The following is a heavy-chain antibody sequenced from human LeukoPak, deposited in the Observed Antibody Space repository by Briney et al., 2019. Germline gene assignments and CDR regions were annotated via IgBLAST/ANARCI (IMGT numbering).Heavy chain of an antibody. CDR1: GGSISSGSYY. Sequence: NPSETLSLTCTVSGGSISSGSYYWSWIRQPAGKGLEWIGRIYTSGSTNYNPSLKSRVTISVDTSKNQFSLKLSSVTAADTAVYYRARGRFVAVAAVYYFDYWGQGTLVTVSS. CDR3: ARGRFVAVAAVYYFDY. J-gene: IGHJ4*02. CDR2: IYTSGST. D-gene: IGHD6-19*01. V-gene: IGHV4-61*02.